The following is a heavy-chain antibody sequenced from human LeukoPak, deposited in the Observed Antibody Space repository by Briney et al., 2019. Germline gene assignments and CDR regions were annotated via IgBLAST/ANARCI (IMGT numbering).Heavy chain of an antibody. J-gene: IGHJ4*02. V-gene: IGHV3-20*04. CDR3: ARDRAYYGELLGEGYFDY. Sequence: GGSLRPSCAASGFTFSSYGMSWVRQVPGKGLEWVSGINWNGGSTGYADSVKGRFTISRDNAKNSLYLQMNSLRAEDTALYYCARDRAYYGELLGEGYFDYWGQGTLVTVSS. CDR1: GFTFSSYG. D-gene: IGHD1-26*01. CDR2: INWNGGST.